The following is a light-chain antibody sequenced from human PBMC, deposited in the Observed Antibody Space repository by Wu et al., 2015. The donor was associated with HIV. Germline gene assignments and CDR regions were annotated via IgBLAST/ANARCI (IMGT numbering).Light chain of an antibody. V-gene: IGKV3-20*01. CDR1: ESIDSS. J-gene: IGKJ3*01. CDR3: HQYGGSPPFT. CDR2: DAS. Sequence: EIVLTQSPDTLSLSPGERAILSCRATESIDSSLAWYQQRPGQAPRLLIYDASRRATGIPDRFSGSGSGTDFSLTISRLEPEDFAVYYCHQYGGSPPFTFGPGTKVDIK.